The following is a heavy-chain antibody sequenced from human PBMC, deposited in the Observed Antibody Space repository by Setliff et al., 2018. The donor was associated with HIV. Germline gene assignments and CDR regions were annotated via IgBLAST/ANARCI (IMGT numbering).Heavy chain of an antibody. CDR3: ARDQLAMVRRNGMDV. J-gene: IGHJ6*02. CDR2: ITSDGSNE. CDR1: GFIFSNYA. D-gene: IGHD3-10*01. V-gene: IGHV3-30*04. Sequence: GGSLRLSCAASGFIFSNYAMQWVRQAPGKGLEWVAAITSDGSNEYYADSVKGRFTTSRDNSKNTLYVQMNSLRVEDTAVYYCARDQLAMVRRNGMDVWGQGTTVTVSS.